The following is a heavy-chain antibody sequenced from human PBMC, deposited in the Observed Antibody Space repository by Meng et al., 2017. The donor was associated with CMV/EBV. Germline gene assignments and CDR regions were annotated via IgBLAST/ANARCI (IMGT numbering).Heavy chain of an antibody. V-gene: IGHV3-43*01. D-gene: IGHD3-22*01. J-gene: IGHJ4*02. CDR3: AKESDSSGYYSYFDY. Sequence: SEFTFDDYTMHWVRQAPGKGLEWVSLISWDGGSTYYADSVKGRFTISRDNSKNSLYLQMNSLRTEDTALYYCAKESDSSGYYSYFDYWGQGTLVTVSS. CDR2: ISWDGGST. CDR1: EFTFDDYT.